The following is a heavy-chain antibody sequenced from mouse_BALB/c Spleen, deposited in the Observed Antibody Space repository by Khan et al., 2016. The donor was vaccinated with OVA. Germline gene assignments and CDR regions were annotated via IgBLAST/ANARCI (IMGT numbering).Heavy chain of an antibody. CDR2: IYPGAGYI. Sequence: QVQLKQSGAELVRPGTSVKISCKASGYTFTNYWLGWVKQRPGHGLEWIGDIYPGAGYINYNEKFKGKATLTAGPSSSTAYIQLSSLTSEDSAVYFCTRWATWFFDVWGAGTTVTVSS. J-gene: IGHJ1*01. V-gene: IGHV1-63*02. CDR1: GYTFTNYW. D-gene: IGHD3-1*01. CDR3: TRWATWFFDV.